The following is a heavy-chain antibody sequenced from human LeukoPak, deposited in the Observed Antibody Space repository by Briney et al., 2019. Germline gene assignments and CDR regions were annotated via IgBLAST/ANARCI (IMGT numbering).Heavy chain of an antibody. V-gene: IGHV4-59*01. CDR3: ARDSSSGWRPFDY. D-gene: IGHD6-19*01. J-gene: IGHJ4*02. CDR1: GGSISSYY. Sequence: SETLPLTCTVSGGSISSYYWSWIRQPPGKGLEWIGYIYYSGSTNYNPSLKSRVTISVDTSKNQFSLKLSSVTAADTAVYYCARDSSSGWRPFDYWGQGTLVTVSS. CDR2: IYYSGST.